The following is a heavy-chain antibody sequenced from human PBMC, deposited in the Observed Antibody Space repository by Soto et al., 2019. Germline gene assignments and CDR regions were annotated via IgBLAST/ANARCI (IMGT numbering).Heavy chain of an antibody. CDR3: ARVSYCGDDCYHDAFDI. Sequence: GWSLRLSCAASGFTFSTYSMNWVRQAPGKGLEWVSYISSSSSAIYSADSVKGRFTISRDNAKNSLYLQMNSLRDEDTAVYYCARVSYCGDDCYHDAFDIWGQGTMVTVSS. CDR1: GFTFSTYS. J-gene: IGHJ3*02. V-gene: IGHV3-48*02. D-gene: IGHD2-21*02. CDR2: ISSSSSAI.